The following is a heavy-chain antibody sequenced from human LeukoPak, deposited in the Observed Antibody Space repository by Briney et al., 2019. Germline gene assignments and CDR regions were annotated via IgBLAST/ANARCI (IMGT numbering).Heavy chain of an antibody. Sequence: GGSLRLSCAASGFTFSSYGMHWVRQAPGKGLEWVAFIRYDGSNKYYADSVKGRFTISRDNSKNTLHLQMNSLRAEDTAVYYCAKGTMDHYYYYYMDVWGKGTTVTVSS. V-gene: IGHV3-30*02. CDR1: GFTFSSYG. D-gene: IGHD3/OR15-3a*01. CDR2: IRYDGSNK. J-gene: IGHJ6*03. CDR3: AKGTMDHYYYYYMDV.